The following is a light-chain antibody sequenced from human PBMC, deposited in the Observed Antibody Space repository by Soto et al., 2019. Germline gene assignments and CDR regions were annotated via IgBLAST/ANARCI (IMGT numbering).Light chain of an antibody. Sequence: QSVLTQPRSVSGSPGQSVTISCTGTSSDVGAYNYVSWYQQHPDKAPKLMTYDVSKRPSGVPDRFSGSKSGNTASLTISGLQAEDEADYYCCSYAGTYTVIFGGGTKLTVL. V-gene: IGLV2-11*01. CDR2: DVS. CDR3: CSYAGTYTVI. J-gene: IGLJ2*01. CDR1: SSDVGAYNY.